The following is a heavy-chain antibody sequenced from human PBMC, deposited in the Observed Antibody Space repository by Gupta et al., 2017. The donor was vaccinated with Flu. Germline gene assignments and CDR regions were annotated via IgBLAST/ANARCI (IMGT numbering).Heavy chain of an antibody. Sequence: QRLQESGPGLVKPSETLSLTCNVSSGSISSSTYYWGWIRQPPGKGLEWIGNIYHSGNTYYNPSRKSRVTISVDTSKNQFTLKLSSVNAADTAVYYCARHFSASAGGWYFDYWGQGTLVTVSS. CDR1: SGSISSSTYY. V-gene: IGHV4-39*01. CDR2: IYHSGNT. CDR3: ARHFSASAGGWYFDY. J-gene: IGHJ4*02. D-gene: IGHD3-10*01.